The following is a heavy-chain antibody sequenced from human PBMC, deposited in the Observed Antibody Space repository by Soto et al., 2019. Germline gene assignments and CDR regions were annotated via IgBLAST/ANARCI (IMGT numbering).Heavy chain of an antibody. J-gene: IGHJ6*02. V-gene: IGHV3-33*01. Sequence: GGSLRLSCAASGFTFSSYGMHWVRQAPGKGLEWVAVIWYDGSNKYYADSVKGRFTISRDNSKNTLYLQMNSLRAEDTAVYYCARAAAAGTTYYYYGMDVWGQGTTVTVSS. CDR2: IWYDGSNK. CDR3: ARAAAAGTTYYYYGMDV. D-gene: IGHD6-13*01. CDR1: GFTFSSYG.